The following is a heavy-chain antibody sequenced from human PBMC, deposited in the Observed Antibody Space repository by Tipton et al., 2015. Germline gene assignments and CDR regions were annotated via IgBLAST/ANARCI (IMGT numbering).Heavy chain of an antibody. Sequence: TLSLTCSVSSDSISKYYWSWIRQPPGKGLEWIGSIYYSGSTYYNPSLKSRVTISVDTSKNQFSLRLSSVTAADTAVYYCARSLFPETAGLENWFDPWGQGTLVTVSS. CDR3: ARSLFPETAGLENWFDP. D-gene: IGHD6-13*01. CDR2: IYYSGST. V-gene: IGHV4-39*01. J-gene: IGHJ5*02. CDR1: SDSISKYY.